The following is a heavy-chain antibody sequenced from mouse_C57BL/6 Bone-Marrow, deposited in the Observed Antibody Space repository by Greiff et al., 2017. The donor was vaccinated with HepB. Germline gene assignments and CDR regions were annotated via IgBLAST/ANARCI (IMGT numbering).Heavy chain of an antibody. Sequence: QVQLKESGPGLVQPSQSLSITCTVSGFSLTSYGVHWVRQSPGKGLEWLGVIWSGGSTDYNAAFISRLSISKDNSKSQVFFNMNSLQADDTAIYYCARGGYGSSYWYFDVWGTGTTVTVSS. D-gene: IGHD1-1*01. V-gene: IGHV2-2*01. CDR3: ARGGYGSSYWYFDV. CDR1: GFSLTSYG. J-gene: IGHJ1*03. CDR2: IWSGGST.